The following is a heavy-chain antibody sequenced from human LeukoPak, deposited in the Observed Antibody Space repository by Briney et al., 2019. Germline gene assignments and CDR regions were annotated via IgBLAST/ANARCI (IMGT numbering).Heavy chain of an antibody. Sequence: SVKVSCKASGGTFSSYAISWVRQAPGQGLEWRGRIIPIFGIANYAQKFQGRVTITADKSTSTAYMELSSLRSEDTAVYYCARGGRDYGDYDNWFDPWGQGTLVTVSS. J-gene: IGHJ5*02. CDR3: ARGGRDYGDYDNWFDP. D-gene: IGHD4-17*01. V-gene: IGHV1-69*04. CDR1: GGTFSSYA. CDR2: IIPIFGIA.